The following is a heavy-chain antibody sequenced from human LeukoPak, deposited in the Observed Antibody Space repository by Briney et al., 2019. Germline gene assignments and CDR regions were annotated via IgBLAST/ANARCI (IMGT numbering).Heavy chain of an antibody. V-gene: IGHV3-7*03. J-gene: IGHJ3*01. CDR2: IKQDGSEK. CDR1: GFSFSSYW. CDR3: AKVPRRDGFDL. Sequence: GGSLRLSCAASGFSFSSYWMTRVRQAPGKGLEWVANIKQDGSEKYYVDSVKGRFTISRDDADNSLYLQMNSLRAEDTAVYYCAKVPRRDGFDLWGQGTMVTVSS.